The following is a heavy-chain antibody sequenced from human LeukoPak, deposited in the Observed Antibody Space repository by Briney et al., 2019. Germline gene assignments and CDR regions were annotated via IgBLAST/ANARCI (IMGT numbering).Heavy chain of an antibody. CDR3: ARRWWQQLVVTLFDY. Sequence: GGSLRLSCAASGFALRTYAMTWVRQAPGKGLEWLSTISGSGGSTYSADSVKGRFTISRDNAKNSLYLQMNSLRAEDTAVYYCARRWWQQLVVTLFDYWGQGTLVTVSS. D-gene: IGHD6-13*01. CDR1: GFALRTYA. J-gene: IGHJ4*02. V-gene: IGHV3-23*01. CDR2: ISGSGGST.